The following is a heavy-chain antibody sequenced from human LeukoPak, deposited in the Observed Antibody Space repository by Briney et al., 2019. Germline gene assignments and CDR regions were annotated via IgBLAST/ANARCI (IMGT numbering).Heavy chain of an antibody. V-gene: IGHV4-34*01. Sequence: SETLSLTCAVYGGSSSGYYWSWIRQPPGKGLEWIGEINHSGSTNYNPSLKSRVTISVDTSKNQFSLKLSSVTAADTAVYYCAREALYCSGGSCLDYWGQGTLVTVSS. CDR2: INHSGST. J-gene: IGHJ4*02. CDR3: AREALYCSGGSCLDY. CDR1: GGSSSGYY. D-gene: IGHD2-15*01.